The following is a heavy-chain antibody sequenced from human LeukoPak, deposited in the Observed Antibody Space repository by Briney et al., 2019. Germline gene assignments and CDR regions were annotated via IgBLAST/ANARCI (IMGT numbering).Heavy chain of an antibody. V-gene: IGHV3-15*01. CDR1: GFTFSNAW. CDR3: TTDRRIAAAGTRAHFDY. CDR2: IKSKTDGGTT. Sequence: GGSLRLSCAASGFTFSNAWMSWVRQAPGKGLEWVGRIKSKTDGGTTDYAAPVRGSFTISRDDSKNTLYLQMNSLKTEDTAVYYCTTDRRIAAAGTRAHFDYWGQGTLVTVSS. J-gene: IGHJ4*02. D-gene: IGHD6-13*01.